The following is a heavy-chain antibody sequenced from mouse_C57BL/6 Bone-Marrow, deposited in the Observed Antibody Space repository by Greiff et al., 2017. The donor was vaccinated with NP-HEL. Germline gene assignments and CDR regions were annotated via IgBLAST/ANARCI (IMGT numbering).Heavy chain of an antibody. CDR3: AREGGYYGSPFAY. Sequence: VQLKESGPGLVKPSQSLSLTCSVTGYSIISGYYWNWIRQFPGNKLEWMAYISYDGSNNYNPSLKNRNSITRDISKNQFFLKLTSVTTEDTATYYCAREGGYYGSPFAYWGQGTLVTVSA. J-gene: IGHJ3*01. CDR2: ISYDGSN. D-gene: IGHD1-1*01. CDR1: GYSIISGYY. V-gene: IGHV3-6*01.